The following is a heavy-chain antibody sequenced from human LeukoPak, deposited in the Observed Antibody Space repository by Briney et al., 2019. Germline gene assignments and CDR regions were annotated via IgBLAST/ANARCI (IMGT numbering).Heavy chain of an antibody. CDR2: ISYDGSNK. V-gene: IGHV3-30*03. Sequence: QPGGSLRLSCAASGFTFSSYGMHWVRQAPGKGLEWVAVISYDGSNKYYADSVKGRFTISRDNSKNTLYLQMNSLRAEDTAVYYCALLGLFDYWGQGTLVTVSS. D-gene: IGHD2-2*03. CDR3: ALLGLFDY. J-gene: IGHJ4*02. CDR1: GFTFSSYG.